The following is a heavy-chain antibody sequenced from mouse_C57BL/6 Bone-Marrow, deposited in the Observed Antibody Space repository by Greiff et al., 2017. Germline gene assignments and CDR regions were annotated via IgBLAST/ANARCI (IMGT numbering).Heavy chain of an antibody. Sequence: EVQLQQSGPELVKPGASVKISCKASGYTFTDYYMNWVKQSHGKSLEWIGDINPNNGGTSYNQKFKGKATLTVDKSSSTAYMELRSLTSEDSAVYYCARSLLFITTVVAPPYWGQGTLVTVSA. CDR2: INPNNGGT. CDR3: ARSLLFITTVVAPPY. CDR1: GYTFTDYY. D-gene: IGHD1-1*01. V-gene: IGHV1-26*01. J-gene: IGHJ3*01.